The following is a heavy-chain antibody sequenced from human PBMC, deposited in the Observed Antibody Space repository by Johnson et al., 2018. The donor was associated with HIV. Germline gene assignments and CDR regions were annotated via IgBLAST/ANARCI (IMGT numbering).Heavy chain of an antibody. J-gene: IGHJ3*02. CDR2: ISSSGSL. CDR3: AKLTRLDAFDI. Sequence: YSMNWVRQAPGKGLEWVSYISSSGSLGYADSVKGRFTISRDNAKNSLYLQMNSLRAEDTALYYCAKLTRLDAFDIWGQGTMVTVSS. V-gene: IGHV3-21*05. CDR1: YS. D-gene: IGHD4-23*01.